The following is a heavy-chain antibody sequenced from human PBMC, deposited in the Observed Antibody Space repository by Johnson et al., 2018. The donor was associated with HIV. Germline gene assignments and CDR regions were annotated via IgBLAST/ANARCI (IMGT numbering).Heavy chain of an antibody. CDR2: ISSSGSTI. D-gene: IGHD1-14*01. V-gene: IGHV3-11*04. CDR3: ATRDPTYRPGAFDL. Sequence: QEQLVESGGGLVKPGGSLRLSCAASGITFSDYYMSWIRQAPGKGLEWVSYISSSGSTIYYAASVKGRFIISRDNAKKSLYLQMNSLRAEDTAVYYCATRDPTYRPGAFDLWGQGTMVTVSS. CDR1: GITFSDYY. J-gene: IGHJ3*01.